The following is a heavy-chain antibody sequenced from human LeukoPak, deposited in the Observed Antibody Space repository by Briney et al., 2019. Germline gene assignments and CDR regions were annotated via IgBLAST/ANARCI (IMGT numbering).Heavy chain of an antibody. CDR3: ARLAYKDVWSRPHDAFDI. CDR2: IHLGDSET. J-gene: IGHJ3*02. CDR1: GNRFTSYW. Sequence: GESLKISCEGFGNRFTSYWIAWVRQTPGKGVEWMGIIHLGDSETRYSPTFEGRVTFSADKSTATALLQWTSLKASDTAMYYCARLAYKDVWSRPHDAFDIWGQGAMVTVSS. V-gene: IGHV5-51*01. D-gene: IGHD3-3*01.